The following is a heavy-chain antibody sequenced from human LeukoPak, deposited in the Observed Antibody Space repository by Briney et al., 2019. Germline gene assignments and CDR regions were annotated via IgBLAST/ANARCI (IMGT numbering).Heavy chain of an antibody. CDR1: GYTFTSCG. D-gene: IGHD6-19*01. CDR2: MNPNSGNT. V-gene: IGHV1-8*03. Sequence: ASVKVSCKASGYTFTSCGISWVRQATGQGLEWMGWMNPNSGNTGYAQKFQGRVTITRNTSISTAYMELSSLRSEDTAVHYCAARSYSSGWYPTTVYWGQGTLVTVSS. CDR3: AARSYSSGWYPTTVY. J-gene: IGHJ4*02.